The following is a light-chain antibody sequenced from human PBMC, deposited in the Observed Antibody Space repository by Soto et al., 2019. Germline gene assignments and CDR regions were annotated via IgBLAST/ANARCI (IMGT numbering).Light chain of an antibody. CDR3: QQYNFYST. CDR1: QSISNR. V-gene: IGKV1-5*01. J-gene: IGKJ2*01. CDR2: DAS. Sequence: DIQMTQSPSTLSASVGDRVTITCRASQSISNRLAWYQQKPGKGPRLLISDASSLKSGVPSRFSVSGSGTEFTLTINSLQPDDFATYYCQQYNFYSTFGQGTKLEIK.